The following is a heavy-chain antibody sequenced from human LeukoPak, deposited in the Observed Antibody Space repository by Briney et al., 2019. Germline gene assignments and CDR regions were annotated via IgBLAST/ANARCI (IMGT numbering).Heavy chain of an antibody. J-gene: IGHJ4*02. CDR1: GYSISSDYY. CDR2: IYHSGST. Sequence: PSETLSLTCTVSGYSISSDYYWGWIRQPPGKGLEWIGSIYHSGSTYYKPSLKSRVTISVDTSKNQFSLKLSSVTAADTAVYYCARERRTVTPLDYWGQGTLVTVSS. D-gene: IGHD4-17*01. CDR3: ARERRTVTPLDY. V-gene: IGHV4-38-2*02.